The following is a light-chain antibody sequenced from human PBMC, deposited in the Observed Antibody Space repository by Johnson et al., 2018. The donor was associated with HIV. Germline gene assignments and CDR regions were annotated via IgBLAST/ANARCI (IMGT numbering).Light chain of an antibody. CDR2: ENN. Sequence: QSVLTQSPSVSAAPGQKVTISCSGSSSNIGNNYVSWFQQLPGTAPKLLIYENNKRPSGIPDRISGSKSGTSATLGITGLQTGDEADYYCGTWDSSLSAYVFGTGTKVTVL. V-gene: IGLV1-51*02. CDR1: SSNIGNNY. CDR3: GTWDSSLSAYV. J-gene: IGLJ1*01.